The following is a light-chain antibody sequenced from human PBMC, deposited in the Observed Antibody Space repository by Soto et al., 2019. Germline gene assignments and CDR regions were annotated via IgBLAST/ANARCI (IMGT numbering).Light chain of an antibody. Sequence: QSVLTQAPSASGTPGQRVIISCSGSSSNIGRDYVSWYQQLPGMAPKLLIYKNNQRPSGVPDRFSGSKSGTSASLAISGLRSEDEADYYCVAWDDSLSGYVFGTGTTVTVL. V-gene: IGLV1-47*01. CDR2: KNN. CDR1: SSNIGRDY. J-gene: IGLJ1*01. CDR3: VAWDDSLSGYV.